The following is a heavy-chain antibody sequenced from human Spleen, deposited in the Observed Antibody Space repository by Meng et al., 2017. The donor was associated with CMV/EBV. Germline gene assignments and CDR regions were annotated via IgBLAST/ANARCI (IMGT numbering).Heavy chain of an antibody. J-gene: IGHJ4*02. CDR3: ASFPPPGKQWLVTDY. Sequence: QGTLQASGRGWVKPSGTLSLTCAVSGGSSSSSNGWSWVRQPPGKWLEWIGEIYHSGSTNYNPSLKSRVTISVDKSKNQFSLKLSSVTAADTAVYYCASFPPPGKQWLVTDYWGQGTLVTVSS. V-gene: IGHV4-4*02. D-gene: IGHD6-19*01. CDR2: IYHSGST. CDR1: GGSSSSSNG.